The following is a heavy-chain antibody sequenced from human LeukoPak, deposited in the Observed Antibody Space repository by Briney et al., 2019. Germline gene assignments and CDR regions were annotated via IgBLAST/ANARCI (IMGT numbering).Heavy chain of an antibody. D-gene: IGHD3-22*01. Sequence: GGSLRLSCAASGFTVSSNYMSWVRQAPGKGLEWVSVIYSGGSTYYADSVKGRFTISRDNSKNTLYLQMNSLRAEDTAVYYCARGPREYYYDSSGLPGYMDVWGKGTTVTVSS. CDR3: ARGPREYYYDSSGLPGYMDV. J-gene: IGHJ6*03. CDR1: GFTVSSNY. V-gene: IGHV3-53*01. CDR2: IYSGGST.